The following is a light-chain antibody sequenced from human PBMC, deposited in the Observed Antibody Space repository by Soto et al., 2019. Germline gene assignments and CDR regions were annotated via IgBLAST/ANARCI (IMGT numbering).Light chain of an antibody. CDR3: QTWGTGIHVV. CDR2: LDRDGRH. V-gene: IGLV4-69*01. J-gene: IGLJ2*01. CDR1: SGHSSYA. Sequence: QPVLTQSPSASASLGASVKLTCTLSSGHSSYAIAWHQQQPEKGPRDLMKLDRDGRHTKGDEIPDRFSGSSSGAERYLTIASLQSEDEADYYCQTWGTGIHVVFCGGTKLTVL.